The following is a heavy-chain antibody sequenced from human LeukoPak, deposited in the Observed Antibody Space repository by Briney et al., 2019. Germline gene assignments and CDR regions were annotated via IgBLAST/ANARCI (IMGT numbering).Heavy chain of an antibody. V-gene: IGHV3-74*01. CDR1: GFTFSSYW. CDR3: ARRGAVANAFDI. D-gene: IGHD6-19*01. CDR2: IRSDGSST. Sequence: GGSLRLSCAASGFTFSSYWMEWVRQAPGKGLVWVSRIRSDGSSTNYADSVKGRFTISRDNAKNTLYLQMNSLRAEDTAVYYCARRGAVANAFDIWGQGTMVTVSS. J-gene: IGHJ3*02.